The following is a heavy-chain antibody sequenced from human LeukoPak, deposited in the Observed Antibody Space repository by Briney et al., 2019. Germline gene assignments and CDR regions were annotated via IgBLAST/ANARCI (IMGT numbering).Heavy chain of an antibody. CDR1: GYTFTSYD. J-gene: IGHJ6*02. Sequence: GASVKVSCKASGYTFTSYDIDWVRQATGQGLEWMGWMNPNSGNTGYAQKFQGRVTMTRNTSISTAYMELSSLRSEDTAVYYCASSTYTFGALYYYYGMDVWGQGTTVTVSS. V-gene: IGHV1-8*01. CDR3: ASSTYTFGALYYYYGMDV. CDR2: MNPNSGNT. D-gene: IGHD3-10*01.